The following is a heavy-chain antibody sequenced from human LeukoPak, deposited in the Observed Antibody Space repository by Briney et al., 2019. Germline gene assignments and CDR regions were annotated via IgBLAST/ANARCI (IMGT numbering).Heavy chain of an antibody. V-gene: IGHV4-39*01. J-gene: IGHJ3*02. CDR3: ARLLSISSSWLVDAFDI. D-gene: IGHD6-13*01. CDR2: IYYSGST. CDR1: GGSISSSSYY. Sequence: PSETLSLTCTVSGGSISSSSYYWGWIRQPPGKGLEWIGSIYYSGSTYYNPSLKSRVTISVDTSKNQFSLKLSSVTAADTAVYYCARLLSISSSWLVDAFDIWGQGTMVTVSS.